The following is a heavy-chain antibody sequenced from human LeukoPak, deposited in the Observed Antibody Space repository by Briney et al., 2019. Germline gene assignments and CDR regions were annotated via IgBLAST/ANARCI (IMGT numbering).Heavy chain of an antibody. Sequence: SETLSLTCAVSGYSISRGYYWGWIRQPPGRGREWIGNIYHSGNTYYTPSLKSRVTISVDTSKNQLSLKLNSVTAADTAVFYCARGVAVVVPAAIPDAFDIWGQGTMVTVSS. J-gene: IGHJ3*02. V-gene: IGHV4-38-2*01. CDR2: IYHSGNT. CDR1: GYSISRGYY. CDR3: ARGVAVVVPAAIPDAFDI. D-gene: IGHD2-2*01.